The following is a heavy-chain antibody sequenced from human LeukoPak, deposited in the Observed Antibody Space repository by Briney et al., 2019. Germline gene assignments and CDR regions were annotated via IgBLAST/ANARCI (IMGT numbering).Heavy chain of an antibody. CDR2: IIPILGIA. Sequence: GSSVKVSCKASGGTFSSYAISWVRQAPGQGLEWMGRIIPILGIANYAQTFQGRVTMTRDTSISTAYMELSRLRFDDTAVYYCARGGSRSSGAFDIWGQGTMVTVSS. J-gene: IGHJ3*02. CDR1: GGTFSSYA. CDR3: ARGGSRSSGAFDI. V-gene: IGHV1-69*04. D-gene: IGHD6-13*01.